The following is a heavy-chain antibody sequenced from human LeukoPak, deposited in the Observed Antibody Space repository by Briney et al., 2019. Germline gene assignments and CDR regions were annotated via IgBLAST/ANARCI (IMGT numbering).Heavy chain of an antibody. CDR3: AKGGGYEAQYYSYYFDV. D-gene: IGHD5-12*01. CDR2: IRFEGSNK. Sequence: GGSLRLSCAASGFTFSSYGMHWVRQAPGKGLEWVAFIRFEGSNKYYADCGKGRFTIARDNSKNTLYMQMKSLRAQDTAVYYCAKGGGYEAQYYSYYFDVWGKGTTVTISS. J-gene: IGHJ6*03. V-gene: IGHV3-30*02. CDR1: GFTFSSYG.